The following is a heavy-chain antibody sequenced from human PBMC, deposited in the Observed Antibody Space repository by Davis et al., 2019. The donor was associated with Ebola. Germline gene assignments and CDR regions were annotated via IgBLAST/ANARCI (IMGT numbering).Heavy chain of an antibody. J-gene: IGHJ5*02. CDR1: GFTFSSYS. V-gene: IGHV3-7*03. D-gene: IGHD6-13*01. Sequence: GESLKISCAASGFTFSSYSMSWVRQAPGKGLEWVANIKQDGSEKYYVDSVEGRFTISRDNAKNSLYLQMNSLRAEDTAVYYCARAAGIRWFDPWGQGTLVTVSS. CDR2: IKQDGSEK. CDR3: ARAAGIRWFDP.